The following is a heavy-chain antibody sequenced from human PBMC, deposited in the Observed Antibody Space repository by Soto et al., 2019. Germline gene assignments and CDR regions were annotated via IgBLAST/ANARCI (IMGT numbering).Heavy chain of an antibody. D-gene: IGHD3-22*01. Sequence: EVQLVESGGGLVKPGGSLRLSCAVSGLTFSNAWMTWVRQAPGKGLEWVGRIKSRTDGGTTDFAAPVTGRFTISGDDSKNTLYLQMNSLKTEDAAVYYCTTQYYYDSSGSCLSWGQGTLVTVAS. J-gene: IGHJ4*02. V-gene: IGHV3-15*01. CDR1: GLTFSNAW. CDR3: TTQYYYDSSGSCLS. CDR2: IKSRTDGGTT.